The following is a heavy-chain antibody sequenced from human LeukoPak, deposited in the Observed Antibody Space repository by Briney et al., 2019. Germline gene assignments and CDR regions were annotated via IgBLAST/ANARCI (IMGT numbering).Heavy chain of an antibody. CDR3: AKEYSNKWVNFDY. J-gene: IGHJ4*02. D-gene: IGHD6-13*01. V-gene: IGHV3-30*18. Sequence: GGSLRLSCAASGFTFSSYGMHWVRQAPGKGLEWVAVTSYDGSSTYYADSVKGRFTISRDNSKNTLFLQMNSLRAEDTAVYYCAKEYSNKWVNFDYWGQGTLVTVSS. CDR2: TSYDGSST. CDR1: GFTFSSYG.